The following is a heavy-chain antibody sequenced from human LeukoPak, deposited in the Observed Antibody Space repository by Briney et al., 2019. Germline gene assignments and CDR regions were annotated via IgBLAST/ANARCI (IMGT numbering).Heavy chain of an antibody. V-gene: IGHV3-11*01. CDR1: GFTFHDYY. D-gene: IGHD3-22*01. J-gene: IGHJ4*02. CDR3: AKSIRRGYYDSSGYYEGTLNY. CDR2: ISSTTNTQ. Sequence: NPGGSLRLSCAASGFTFHDYYMTWIRQPPGKGLEWISYISSTTNTQYYADSVRGRFTISRDNSKNTLYLQMNSLRAEDTAVYYCAKSIRRGYYDSSGYYEGTLNYWGQGTLVTVSS.